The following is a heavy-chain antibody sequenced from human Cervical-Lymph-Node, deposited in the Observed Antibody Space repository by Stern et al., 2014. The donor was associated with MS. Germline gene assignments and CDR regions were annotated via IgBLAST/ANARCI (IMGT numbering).Heavy chain of an antibody. CDR3: ARERGNSYGFDY. D-gene: IGHD4-23*01. V-gene: IGHV1-69*01. J-gene: IGHJ4*02. CDR1: GGSFSTYA. CDR2: ILASFGKS. Sequence: QVQLVESGAEVKKPGSSVKVSCTASGGSFSTYALSWIRQAPGQRPEWMGGILASFGKSSNAEKFQGRLTITADESTSTAYMELSSLRSEDTAVYFCARERGNSYGFDYWGQGTLVIVSS.